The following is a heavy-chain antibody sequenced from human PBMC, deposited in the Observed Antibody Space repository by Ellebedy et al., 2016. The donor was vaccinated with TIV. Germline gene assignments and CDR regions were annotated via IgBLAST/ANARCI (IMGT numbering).Heavy chain of an antibody. CDR1: GFTFGDYA. J-gene: IGHJ4*02. Sequence: GESLKISCATSGFTFGDYAIIWVRQVSGKGLEWVGFISSKRYGGKPEYAASVRGRFTIPRDDSNSIAYLQMDSLRSEDTGIYYCTRNPRKGYNYPFDFWGQGELVTVSS. CDR2: ISSKRYGGKP. V-gene: IGHV3-49*04. CDR3: TRNPRKGYNYPFDF. D-gene: IGHD1-1*01.